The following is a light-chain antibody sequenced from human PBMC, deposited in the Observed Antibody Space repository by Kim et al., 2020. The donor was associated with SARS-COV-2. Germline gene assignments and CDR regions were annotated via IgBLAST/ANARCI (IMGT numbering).Light chain of an antibody. CDR2: GAS. J-gene: IGKJ2*01. CDR1: QSVSSTY. CDR3: QQWGSTPYT. Sequence: EIVLTQSPGTLSLSPGERATLSCRASQSVSSTYLAWYQQKPGQAPRLLIYGASSRATGIPDRFSGSGSGTDFTLTISRLEPEDFAVYYCQQWGSTPYTFGQGTKLEI. V-gene: IGKV3-20*01.